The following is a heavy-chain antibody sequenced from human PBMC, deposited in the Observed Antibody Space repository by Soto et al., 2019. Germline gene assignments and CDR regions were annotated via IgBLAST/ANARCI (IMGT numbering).Heavy chain of an antibody. V-gene: IGHV3-30-3*01. J-gene: IGHJ4*02. D-gene: IGHD6-19*01. CDR2: ISYDGSNR. Sequence: QVQLVESGGGVVQPGRSLRLSCAASGLTLSNYAMHWVRQAPGKGLEWVAVISYDGSNRYYADSVKGRFTISRDNSKNTQYLHMNSLRAEDTAVYYCARVTQAVAADYWGQGTLVTVSS. CDR1: GLTLSNYA. CDR3: ARVTQAVAADY.